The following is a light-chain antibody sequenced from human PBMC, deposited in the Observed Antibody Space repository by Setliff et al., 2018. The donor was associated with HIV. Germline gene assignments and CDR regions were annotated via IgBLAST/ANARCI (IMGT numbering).Light chain of an antibody. CDR1: SSDVGGYNY. V-gene: IGLV2-14*03. CDR3: SSYTSSITYV. Sequence: QPALTQPASVSGSPGQSITIYCSGTSSDVGGYNYVSWYQQHPGKAPKLMIYGVSERPSGVSNRFSGSKSGYTASLTISGLQAEDEADYYCSSYTSSITYVFGTGTKGTVL. J-gene: IGLJ1*01. CDR2: GVS.